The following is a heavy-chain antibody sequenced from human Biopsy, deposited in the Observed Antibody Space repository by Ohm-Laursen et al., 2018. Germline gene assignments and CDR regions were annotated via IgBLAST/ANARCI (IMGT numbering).Heavy chain of an antibody. CDR1: GYTFTVFS. D-gene: IGHD2-2*01. J-gene: IGHJ2*01. CDR2: INPKSGGT. V-gene: IGHV1-2*02. Sequence: SVKVSCKPSGYTFTVFSVHWLRQAPGQGLEWMGWINPKSGGTDYPQNFQGRVSMTRDTSISTAYMDLSRLRSDDPAVYYCARGRRHCSGTCSRWYFDLWGRGTLVTVSS. CDR3: ARGRRHCSGTCSRWYFDL.